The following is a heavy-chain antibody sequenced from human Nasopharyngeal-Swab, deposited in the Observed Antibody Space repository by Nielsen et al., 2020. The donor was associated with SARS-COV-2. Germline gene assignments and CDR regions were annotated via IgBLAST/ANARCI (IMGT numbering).Heavy chain of an antibody. V-gene: IGHV3-48*02. CDR2: ISSSSSTS. CDR1: EFTMSRHG. J-gene: IGHJ4*02. D-gene: IGHD1-26*01. Sequence: GGSLRLSCAASEFTMSRHGMHWVRQAPGKGLEWVAYISSSSSTSYYADSVKGRFTIPRDNPKNSLSLQMNSLSDEDTALYYCARDVAIVGATLENWGQGTLVTVSS. CDR3: ARDVAIVGATLEN.